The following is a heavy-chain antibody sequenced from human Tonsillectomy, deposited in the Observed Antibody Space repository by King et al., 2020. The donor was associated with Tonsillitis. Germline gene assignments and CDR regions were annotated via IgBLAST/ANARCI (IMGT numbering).Heavy chain of an antibody. CDR3: SRDWPGGSGSNGY. Sequence: QLVQSGAEVKKPGSSVKVSCKASGGTFCSYVISGVRQAPGQGLEWMVGIIPMFRTANYAQKFQGRVTITADESTSTAYLELSSLRSEDTAVYYCSRDWPGGSGSNGYRGQGTLVTVSS. CDR1: GGTFCSYV. V-gene: IGHV1-69*01. D-gene: IGHD3-10*01. CDR2: IIPMFRTA. J-gene: IGHJ4*02.